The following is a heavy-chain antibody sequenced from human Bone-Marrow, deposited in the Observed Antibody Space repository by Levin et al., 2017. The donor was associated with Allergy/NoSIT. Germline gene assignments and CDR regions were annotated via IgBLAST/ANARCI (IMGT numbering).Heavy chain of an antibody. CDR2: IYPSDSDT. V-gene: IGHV5-51*01. D-gene: IGHD6-13*01. Sequence: ASVKVSCQGSGYSFPTYWIGWVRQKPGKGLEWMGIIYPSDSDTRYSPSFQGQVTISADKSISTAYLQWTSLKASDTAMYYCVRQFKVGSGYSTSWYSFDPWGQGTLVTVSS. CDR3: VRQFKVGSGYSTSWYSFDP. J-gene: IGHJ5*02. CDR1: GYSFPTYW.